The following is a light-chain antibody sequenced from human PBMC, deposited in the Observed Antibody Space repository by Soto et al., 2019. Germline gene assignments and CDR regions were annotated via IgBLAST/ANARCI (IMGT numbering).Light chain of an antibody. V-gene: IGKV4-1*01. Sequence: DIVMTQSPDSLAVSLGERATINCKSSQSLLSSANNKNYLAWYQQKSGQPPKLLIYGASTRQSGVPDRISGSGSGTDFTLTISSLQAEDVAISSWQPYYSGPITFGGGTQVEIK. CDR1: QSLLSSANNKNY. CDR2: GAS. CDR3: QPYYSGPIT. J-gene: IGKJ4*01.